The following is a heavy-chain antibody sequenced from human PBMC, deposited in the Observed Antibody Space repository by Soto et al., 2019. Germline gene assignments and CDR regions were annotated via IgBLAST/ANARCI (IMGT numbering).Heavy chain of an antibody. Sequence: PGGSLRLSCAASGFTFSSYAMSWVRQAPGKGLEWDSAISGSGGSTYYADSEKGRFTLSRDNSKNTLYLQMNSLRAEDTAVYCCVKDRIAGGVNGMDVWGQGSTDTVSS. CDR2: ISGSGGST. J-gene: IGHJ6*01. CDR1: GFTFSSYA. CDR3: VKDRIAGGVNGMDV. D-gene: IGHD6-13*01. V-gene: IGHV3-23*01.